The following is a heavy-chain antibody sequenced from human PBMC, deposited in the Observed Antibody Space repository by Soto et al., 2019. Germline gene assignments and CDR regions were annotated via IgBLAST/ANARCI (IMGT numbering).Heavy chain of an antibody. CDR3: AREGYGDYGKPFDY. Sequence: QVQLVQSGAEVKKPGSSVTVSCTASGGTFNTYSISWVRQAPGQGLEWMGGIIPMFGTANYAQKFQGRVTITADESTSTAYMDLSSLRSEDTAMYYCAREGYGDYGKPFDYWGQGTLVTVSS. J-gene: IGHJ4*02. CDR2: IIPMFGTA. V-gene: IGHV1-69*01. D-gene: IGHD4-17*01. CDR1: GGTFNTYS.